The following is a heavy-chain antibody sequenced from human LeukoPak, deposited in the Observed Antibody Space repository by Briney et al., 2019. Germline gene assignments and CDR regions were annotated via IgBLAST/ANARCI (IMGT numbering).Heavy chain of an antibody. Sequence: PGGSLRLSCAASGFTFRSYAMNWVRQAPGKGLEWVSAITSDGSTYYADSVKGRFTLSRDNSKNTLYLQMNSLRAEDTAVYYCAKDRSGNWFDPWGQGTLVTVSS. CDR2: ITSDGST. CDR1: GFTFRSYA. J-gene: IGHJ5*02. CDR3: AKDRSGNWFDP. V-gene: IGHV3-23*01. D-gene: IGHD1-14*01.